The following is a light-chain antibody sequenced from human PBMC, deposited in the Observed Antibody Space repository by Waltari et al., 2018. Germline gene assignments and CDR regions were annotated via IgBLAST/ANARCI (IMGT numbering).Light chain of an antibody. CDR1: PDVTNR. CDR2: DAT. V-gene: IGKV3-15*01. CDR3: QQYNNWPRT. Sequence: TVMTQSPATLSVSPGERVTLSCRASPDVTNRLACFQHKPGQAPRLLMFDATTRATDFPGSFSGSGSGTEFTLTISSLQSEDFAVYYCQQYNNWPRTFGQGTKLEI. J-gene: IGKJ2*01.